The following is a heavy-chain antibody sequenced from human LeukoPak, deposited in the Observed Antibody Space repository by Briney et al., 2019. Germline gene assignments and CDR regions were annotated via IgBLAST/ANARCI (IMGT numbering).Heavy chain of an antibody. D-gene: IGHD3-16*01. J-gene: IGHJ6*03. Sequence: SETLSLTCTVSGGSISSYYWSWLRQPAGKGLECLGVIYTTGSTNYNPSLKSRVTVSRATSNNQFSLKLTSVPAADTAVYYCARGGHFSDVWGKGTTVTVS. V-gene: IGHV4-4*07. CDR1: GGSISSYY. CDR2: IYTTGST. CDR3: ARGGHFSDV.